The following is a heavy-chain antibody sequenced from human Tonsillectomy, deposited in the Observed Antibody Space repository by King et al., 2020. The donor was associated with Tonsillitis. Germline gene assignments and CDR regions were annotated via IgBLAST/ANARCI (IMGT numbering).Heavy chain of an antibody. CDR2: IDWDDDK. Sequence: VTLKESGPALVKPTQTLTLTCTFSGFSLNSSEMRVSWIRQPPGKALEWLARIDWDDDKFYSTSLKTRLTISKDTSKNQVVLTMTNMDPLDTATYYCARIVTGAYNHDAFDIWGQGTMVTVSS. J-gene: IGHJ3*02. V-gene: IGHV2-70*04. D-gene: IGHD5-24*01. CDR3: ARIVTGAYNHDAFDI. CDR1: GFSLNSSEMR.